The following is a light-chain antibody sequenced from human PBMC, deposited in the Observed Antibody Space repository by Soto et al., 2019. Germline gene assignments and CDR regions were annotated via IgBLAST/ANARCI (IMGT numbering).Light chain of an antibody. J-gene: IGKJ5*01. CDR1: QSVSNNY. CDR3: QQKNT. Sequence: EIVLTQSPGTLSLSPGERATLSCRASQSVSNNYLAWYQQKPGQAPRLLIYGASNRATGIPDRFSGSGSGTDFTLTISSLQPEDFATYYCQQKNTFGQGTRLEIK. CDR2: GAS. V-gene: IGKV3-20*01.